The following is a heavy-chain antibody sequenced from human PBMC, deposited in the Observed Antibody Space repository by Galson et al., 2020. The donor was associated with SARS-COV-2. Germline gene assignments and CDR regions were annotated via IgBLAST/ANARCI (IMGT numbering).Heavy chain of an antibody. Sequence: LRLSCAAFGFTFSFYALHWVRQAPGKGLEWVAVISYDGSNKYYADSVKGRFTISRDNSKNTLYLDVNSLRAEDTAVYYCARGDGYNYFDYWGQGTLVTVSS. V-gene: IGHV3-30-3*01. CDR1: GFTFSFYA. CDR3: ARGDGYNYFDY. CDR2: ISYDGSNK. J-gene: IGHJ4*02. D-gene: IGHD5-18*01.